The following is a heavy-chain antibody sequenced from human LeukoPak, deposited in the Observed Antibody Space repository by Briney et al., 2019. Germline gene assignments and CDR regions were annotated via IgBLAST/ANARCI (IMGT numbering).Heavy chain of an antibody. D-gene: IGHD2-2*01. V-gene: IGHV1-69*13. CDR2: IIPIFGTA. CDR3: ARGYCSSTSCYDGSYYYYMDV. Sequence: GASVKVSCKASRGTFSSYAISWVRQAPGQGLEWMGGIIPIFGTANYAQKFQGRVTITADESTSTAYMELSSLRSEDTAVYYCARGYCSSTSCYDGSYYYYMDVWGKGTTVTVSS. J-gene: IGHJ6*03. CDR1: RGTFSSYA.